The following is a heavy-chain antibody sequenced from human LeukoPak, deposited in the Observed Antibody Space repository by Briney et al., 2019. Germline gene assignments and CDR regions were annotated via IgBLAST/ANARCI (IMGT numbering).Heavy chain of an antibody. CDR3: ARDSCSGGSCYNAFDI. V-gene: IGHV3-48*03. D-gene: IGHD2-15*01. CDR1: GFTFSSYE. Sequence: GGSLRLSCAASGFTFSSYEMNWVRQAPGKGLEWVSYTSSSGSTIYYADSVKGRFTISRDNAKNSLYLQMNSLRAEDTAVYYCARDSCSGGSCYNAFDIWGQGTMVTVSS. J-gene: IGHJ3*02. CDR2: TSSSGSTI.